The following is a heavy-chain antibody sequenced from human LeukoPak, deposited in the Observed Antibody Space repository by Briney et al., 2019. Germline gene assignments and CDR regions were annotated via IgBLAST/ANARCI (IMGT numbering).Heavy chain of an antibody. CDR3: ARRGYSSTPLGY. D-gene: IGHD6-13*01. V-gene: IGHV4-34*01. CDR2: INHSGST. Sequence: PSETLSLTCAVYGGSFSGYYWSWIRQPPGKGLEWIGEINHSGSTNYNPSLKSRVTISVDTSKNQFSLKLNSVTAADTAVYYCARRGYSSTPLGYWGQGTLVTVSS. J-gene: IGHJ4*02. CDR1: GGSFSGYY.